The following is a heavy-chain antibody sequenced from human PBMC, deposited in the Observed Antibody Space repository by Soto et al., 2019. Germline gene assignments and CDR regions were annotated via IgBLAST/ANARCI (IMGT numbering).Heavy chain of an antibody. CDR3: AREPDHYYYDSSGYLDY. V-gene: IGHV3-21*01. D-gene: IGHD3-22*01. CDR1: GFTFSSYS. J-gene: IGHJ4*02. CDR2: ISSSSSYI. Sequence: GGSLRLSCAASGFTFSSYSMNWVRQAPGKGLEWVSSISSSSSYIYYADSVKGRFTISRDNAKNSLYLQMNSLRAEDMAVYYCAREPDHYYYDSSGYLDYWGQGTLVTVSS.